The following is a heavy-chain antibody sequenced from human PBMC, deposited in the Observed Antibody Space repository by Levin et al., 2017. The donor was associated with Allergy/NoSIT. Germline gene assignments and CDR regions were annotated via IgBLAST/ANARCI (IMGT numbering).Heavy chain of an antibody. Sequence: GGSLRLSCAASGFTFSDYEVNWVRQAPGKGLEWVSYISSSGSFIYYADSVKGRFTISRDNAKNSLYLQMNSLRAEDTAIYYCAGEQGDAYNRINALDFWGQGTVVIVSS. CDR1: GFTFSDYE. CDR2: ISSSGSFI. V-gene: IGHV3-48*03. CDR3: AGEQGDAYNRINALDF. J-gene: IGHJ3*01. D-gene: IGHD5-24*01.